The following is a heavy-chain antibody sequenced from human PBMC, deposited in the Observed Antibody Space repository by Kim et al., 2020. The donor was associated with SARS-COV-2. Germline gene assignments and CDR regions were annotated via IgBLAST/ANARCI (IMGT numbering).Heavy chain of an antibody. V-gene: IGHV3-30*02. Sequence: DSVKGRFTISRDNSRNTLYLQMNSLGTEATAVYYCTKGFGSGSYYESVDYWGQGTLVTVSS. J-gene: IGHJ4*02. D-gene: IGHD3-10*01. CDR3: TKGFGSGSYYESVDY.